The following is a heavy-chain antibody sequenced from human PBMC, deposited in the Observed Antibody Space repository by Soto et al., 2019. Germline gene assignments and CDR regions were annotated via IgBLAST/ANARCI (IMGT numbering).Heavy chain of an antibody. J-gene: IGHJ6*02. D-gene: IGHD3-22*01. CDR1: GDSVNSGTYY. CDR3: ARDYYDSSGYPYGGMDV. Sequence: SETLSLTCTVSGDSVNSGTYYWSWIRQPPGKGLEWIGYIYNSGTTKYNPSLKSRVTISVDTSKNQFSLKLSSVTAADTAVYYCARDYYDSSGYPYGGMDVWGRGTTVTVSS. V-gene: IGHV4-61*01. CDR2: IYNSGTT.